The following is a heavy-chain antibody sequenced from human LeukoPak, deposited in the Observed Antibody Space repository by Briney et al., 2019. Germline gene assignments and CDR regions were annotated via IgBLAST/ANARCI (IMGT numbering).Heavy chain of an antibody. CDR2: ISYDGSNK. J-gene: IGHJ3*02. D-gene: IGHD4-17*01. CDR3: ARDYGDYVGGAFDI. V-gene: IGHV3-30*03. Sequence: GGSLRLSCAVSGFTFSSYGMHWVRQAPGKGLEWVAVISYDGSNKYYADSVKGRFTISRDNSKNTLYLQMNSQRAEDTAVYYCARDYGDYVGGAFDIWGQGTMVTVSS. CDR1: GFTFSSYG.